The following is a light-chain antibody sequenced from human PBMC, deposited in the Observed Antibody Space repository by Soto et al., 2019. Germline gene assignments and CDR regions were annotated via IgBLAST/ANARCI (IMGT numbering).Light chain of an antibody. V-gene: IGKV3-11*01. CDR1: QSVSRY. J-gene: IGKJ2*01. Sequence: EIVLTQSPATLSLSPGERATLSCRASQSVSRYLAWFQLKPGQAPRVLIYDTSNRATGIPARFSGSGSGTDFTLTISSLEPEDFAVYYCQQRSNWPYTFGQATKLEIK. CDR3: QQRSNWPYT. CDR2: DTS.